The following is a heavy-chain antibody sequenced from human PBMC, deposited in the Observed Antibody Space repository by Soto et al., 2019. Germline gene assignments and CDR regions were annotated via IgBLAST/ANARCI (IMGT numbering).Heavy chain of an antibody. J-gene: IGHJ4*02. V-gene: IGHV1-8*01. D-gene: IGHD3-10*01. CDR3: ARGINAGVDY. CDR1: GYTFTSYD. Sequence: ASVKVSCKASGYTFTSYDINWVRQTTEQGLEWMGWMRPNTGHSGLAQKFQGRLTLTRDTSINTAYMELSSLRSEDTAIYYCARGINAGVDYWSQGTPVTVSS. CDR2: MRPNTGHS.